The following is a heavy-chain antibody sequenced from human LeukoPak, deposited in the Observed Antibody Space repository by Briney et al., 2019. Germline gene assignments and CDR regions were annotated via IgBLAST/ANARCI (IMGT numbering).Heavy chain of an antibody. CDR1: GFTFTTYW. J-gene: IGHJ4*02. CDR2: IKQDGTEK. V-gene: IGHV3-7*01. CDR3: ARAAYYYDSSGPPVADY. D-gene: IGHD3-22*01. Sequence: GGSLRLSCAASGFTFTTYWMSWVRQPPGKGLEWVANIKQDGTEKYYVDSVKGRFTISRDNAKNSLYLQMNSLRAEDTAVYYCARAAYYYDSSGPPVADYWGQGTLVTVSS.